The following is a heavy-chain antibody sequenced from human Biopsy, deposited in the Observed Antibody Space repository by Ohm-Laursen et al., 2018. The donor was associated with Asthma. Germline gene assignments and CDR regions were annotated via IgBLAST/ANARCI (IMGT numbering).Heavy chain of an antibody. CDR1: GFTFSIYD. D-gene: IGHD1-26*01. CDR2: ISYDGSSI. V-gene: IGHV3-30*18. Sequence: SLRLSCAASGFTFSIYDIHWVRQAPGKGLEWVAVISYDGSSIYYAGSVKGRFTISRDNSKNTLFLEMNSLRPEDTAVYYCAKELFPGWELRRGPDSWGQGTLVTVSS. CDR3: AKELFPGWELRRGPDS. J-gene: IGHJ4*02.